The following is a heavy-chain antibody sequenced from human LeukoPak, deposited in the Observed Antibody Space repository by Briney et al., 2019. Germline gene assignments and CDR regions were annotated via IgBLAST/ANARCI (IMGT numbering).Heavy chain of an antibody. V-gene: IGHV3-33*06. D-gene: IGHD2-15*01. Sequence: GGSLRLSCAASGFTFSSYGMHWVRQAPGKGLEWVAVIWYDGSNKYYADSVKGRFTISRDNSKTTLYLQMNSLRAEDTAVYYCTKGYCSGGSCYRLDYWGQGTLVTVSS. J-gene: IGHJ4*02. CDR1: GFTFSSYG. CDR2: IWYDGSNK. CDR3: TKGYCSGGSCYRLDY.